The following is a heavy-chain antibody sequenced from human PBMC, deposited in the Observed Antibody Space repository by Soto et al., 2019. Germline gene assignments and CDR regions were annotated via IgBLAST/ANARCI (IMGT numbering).Heavy chain of an antibody. D-gene: IGHD2-2*01. CDR2: INHSGST. J-gene: IGHJ6*03. CDR3: ARGGGVYCSSTSCVRDYYYMDV. Sequence: PSETLSLTCAVYGGSFSGYYWSWIRQPPGKGLEWIGEINHSGSTNYNPSLKSRVTISVDTSKNQFSLKLSSVTAADTAVYYCARGGGVYCSSTSCVRDYYYMDVWGKGNTVTVSS. CDR1: GGSFSGYY. V-gene: IGHV4-34*01.